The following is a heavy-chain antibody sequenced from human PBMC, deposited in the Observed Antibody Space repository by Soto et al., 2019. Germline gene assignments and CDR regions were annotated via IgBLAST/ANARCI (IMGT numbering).Heavy chain of an antibody. CDR3: ARDRQQLYSYYYGMDV. J-gene: IGHJ6*02. CDR1: GFTVSSNY. D-gene: IGHD6-13*01. Sequence: WGSLRLSCAASGFTVSSNYMSWVRQAPGKGLEWVSVIYSGGSTYYADSVKGRFTISRDNSKNTLYLQMNSLRAEDTAVYYCARDRQQLYSYYYGMDVWGQGTTVTVSS. V-gene: IGHV3-53*01. CDR2: IYSGGST.